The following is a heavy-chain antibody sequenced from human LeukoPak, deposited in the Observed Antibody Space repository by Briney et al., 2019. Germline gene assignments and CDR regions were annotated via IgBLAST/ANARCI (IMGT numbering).Heavy chain of an antibody. CDR3: ARGAVVENYYYYYMDV. Sequence: SETLSLICNVSGGSISSHFWRWIRQPPGKGLEWIGYIYYSGSTNYNPSLKIRVTIAVDTSKNQFSLRLSSVTAADTAVYYCARGAVVENYYYYYMDVWGKGTTVAVSS. D-gene: IGHD2-2*01. CDR1: GGSISSHF. V-gene: IGHV4-59*11. CDR2: IYYSGST. J-gene: IGHJ6*03.